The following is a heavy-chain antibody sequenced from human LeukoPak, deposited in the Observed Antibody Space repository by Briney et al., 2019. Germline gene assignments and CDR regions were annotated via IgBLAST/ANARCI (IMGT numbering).Heavy chain of an antibody. J-gene: IGHJ4*02. CDR3: VKDRCDRTTCPEV. CDR1: GFTFSTYA. Sequence: PGESLRLSCTASGFTFSTYAMSWVRQAPGEGLEWVSGISGSGGSTYYTDSVKGRFTISRDNSKNTLHLQMSSLRAEDTALYYCVKDRCDRTTCPEVWGQGTLVTVSS. CDR2: ISGSGGST. V-gene: IGHV3-23*01. D-gene: IGHD2-2*01.